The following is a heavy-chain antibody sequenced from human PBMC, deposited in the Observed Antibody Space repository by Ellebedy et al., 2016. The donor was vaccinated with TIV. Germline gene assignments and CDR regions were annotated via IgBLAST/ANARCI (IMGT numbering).Heavy chain of an antibody. Sequence: GESLKISCAASGFTFSSYWVHWVRQAPGKGLVWVSCINIDGSITSYADSVKGRFTISRDNSKNTLYLQMNSVRAEDTAVYYCATGLGGSDAWGQGTLFTVSS. CDR1: GFTFSSYW. CDR3: ATGLGGSDA. D-gene: IGHD3-16*01. J-gene: IGHJ5*02. V-gene: IGHV3-74*01. CDR2: INIDGSIT.